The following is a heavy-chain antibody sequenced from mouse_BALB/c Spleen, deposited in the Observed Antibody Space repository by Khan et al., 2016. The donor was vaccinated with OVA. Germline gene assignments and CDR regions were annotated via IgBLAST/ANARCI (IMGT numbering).Heavy chain of an antibody. CDR1: GYTFTTAG. J-gene: IGHJ4*01. CDR2: INTHSGVP. D-gene: IGHD2-14*01. V-gene: IGHV9-4*02. CDR3: ARGGDAFYRNDGGAMDS. Sequence: QIQLVQSGPELKKPGETVRISCKASGYTFTTAGMQWVQKMPGKGLKWIGWINTHSGVPKYAEDFKGRFVFSLETSASNAYLQITNLKNEDTATNYCARGGDAFYRNDGGAMDSWGQGTSVTVSS.